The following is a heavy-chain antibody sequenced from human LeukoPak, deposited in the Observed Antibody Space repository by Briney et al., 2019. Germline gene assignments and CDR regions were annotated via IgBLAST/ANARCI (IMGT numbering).Heavy chain of an antibody. CDR2: TSSSSSTI. V-gene: IGHV3-48*04. Sequence: GGSLRLSCAASGFTFSSYSMNWVRQAPGKGLEWVSYTSSSSSTIYYADSVKGRFTISRDNAKNSLYLQMNSLRAEDTAVYYCARDGPAYCDILTGPEVDDAFDIWGQGTMVTVSS. CDR1: GFTFSSYS. CDR3: ARDGPAYCDILTGPEVDDAFDI. J-gene: IGHJ3*02. D-gene: IGHD3-9*01.